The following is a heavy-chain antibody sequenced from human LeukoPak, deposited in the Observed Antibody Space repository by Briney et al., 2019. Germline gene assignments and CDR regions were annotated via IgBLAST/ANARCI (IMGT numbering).Heavy chain of an antibody. Sequence: EASVKVSCKVSGYTLTELSMHWVRQAPGKGLEWMGGFDPEDGETIYAQKFQGRVTMTEDTSTDTAYVELSSLRSEDTAVYYCAGRITMVRGVNIFDYWGQGTLVTVSS. CDR3: AGRITMVRGVNIFDY. V-gene: IGHV1-24*01. J-gene: IGHJ4*02. CDR1: GYTLTELS. CDR2: FDPEDGET. D-gene: IGHD3-10*01.